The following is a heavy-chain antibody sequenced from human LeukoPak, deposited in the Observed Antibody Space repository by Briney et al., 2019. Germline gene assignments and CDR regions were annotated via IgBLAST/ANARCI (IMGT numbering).Heavy chain of an antibody. Sequence: GGSLRLSCAASGFTFSSYWMSWVRQAPGKGLEWVANIKQDGSDKYYVGSVKGRFTISRDNAKNSLYLQMNSPRAEDTAVYYCARDGGADCYYDNWGLGTLVTVSS. J-gene: IGHJ4*02. D-gene: IGHD2-21*02. V-gene: IGHV3-7*03. CDR2: IKQDGSDK. CDR1: GFTFSSYW. CDR3: ARDGGADCYYDN.